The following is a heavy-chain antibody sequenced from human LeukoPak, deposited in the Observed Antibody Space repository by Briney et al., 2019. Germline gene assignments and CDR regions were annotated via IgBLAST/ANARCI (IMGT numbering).Heavy chain of an antibody. CDR1: GYTFTSYD. CDR3: ARDARVRHYYGSGIKY. J-gene: IGHJ4*02. D-gene: IGHD3-10*01. Sequence: ASVKVSCKASGYTFTSYDINWVRQATGQGLEWMGWMNPTSGNTGYAQKFQGRVTMTRNTSISTAYMELSSLRSEDTAVYYCARDARVRHYYGSGIKYWGQGTLVTVSS. V-gene: IGHV1-8*01. CDR2: MNPTSGNT.